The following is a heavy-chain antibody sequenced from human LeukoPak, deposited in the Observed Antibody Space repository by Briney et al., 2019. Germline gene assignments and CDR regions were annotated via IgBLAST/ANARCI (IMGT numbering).Heavy chain of an antibody. CDR3: ASPGAAIRVYFDY. J-gene: IGHJ4*02. V-gene: IGHV4-34*01. CDR2: INQSGRT. CDR1: GFTFSSYA. D-gene: IGHD2-2*01. Sequence: PGGSLRLSCAASGFTFSSYAMSWIRQPPGKGLEWIGEINQSGRTIYNPSLKSRVTISIDTSKNQFSLNLSSVTAADTAVYYCASPGAAIRVYFDYWGQGNLVTVSS.